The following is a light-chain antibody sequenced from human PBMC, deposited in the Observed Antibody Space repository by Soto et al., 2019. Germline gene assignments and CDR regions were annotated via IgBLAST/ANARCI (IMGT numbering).Light chain of an antibody. Sequence: DIQMTQSPSTLSASVGDRVTITCRASQSISSWLAWYQQKPGKAPKLLIYKASSLESGVPSRFSGSGSGKEFTLTISSLQHDDFATYYCQQYNSYLTFGGGTKVEIK. CDR3: QQYNSYLT. J-gene: IGKJ4*01. V-gene: IGKV1-5*03. CDR2: KAS. CDR1: QSISSW.